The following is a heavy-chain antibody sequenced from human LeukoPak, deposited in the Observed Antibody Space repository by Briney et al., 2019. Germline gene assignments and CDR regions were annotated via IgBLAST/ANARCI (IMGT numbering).Heavy chain of an antibody. CDR1: GGSFSGYY. D-gene: IGHD6-6*01. Sequence: SGTLSLTCAVYGGSFSGYYWSWIRQPPGKGLEWIGEINHSGSTNYNPSLKSRVTISVDTSKNQFSLKLSSVTAADTAVYYCARGRKQAAQYYFDYWGQGTLVTVSS. CDR2: INHSGST. CDR3: ARGRKQAAQYYFDY. J-gene: IGHJ4*02. V-gene: IGHV4-34*01.